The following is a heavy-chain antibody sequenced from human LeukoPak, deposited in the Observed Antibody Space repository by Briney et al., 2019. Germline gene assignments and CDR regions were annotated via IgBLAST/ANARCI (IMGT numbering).Heavy chain of an antibody. V-gene: IGHV3-15*01. CDR2: IQSKTDGGTT. D-gene: IGHD3-10*01. CDR3: ATLTVRGVINI. CDR1: GFTFSNTW. J-gene: IGHJ4*02. Sequence: GGSLRLSCAASGFTFSNTWMNWVRQAPGKGLEWVGRIQSKTDGGTTEYAAPVKGRFTISRNDSKTTLYLQMNSLKTEDTAVYYCATLTVRGVINIWGQGTLVTVSS.